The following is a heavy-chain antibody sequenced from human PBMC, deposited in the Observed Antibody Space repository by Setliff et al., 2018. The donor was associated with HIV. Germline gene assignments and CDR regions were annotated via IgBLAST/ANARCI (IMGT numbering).Heavy chain of an antibody. Sequence: ASVKVSCKASGYTFSGYGVSWVRQAPGQGLEWMGWISAYNDNTNYAQKLQGRVTMTTDTSTSTAYMELRSLRSDDTAVYYCARDLGINPQGWFDPWGQGTLVTVSS. CDR1: GYTFSGYG. CDR3: ARDLGINPQGWFDP. CDR2: ISAYNDNT. D-gene: IGHD3-16*01. V-gene: IGHV1-18*01. J-gene: IGHJ5*02.